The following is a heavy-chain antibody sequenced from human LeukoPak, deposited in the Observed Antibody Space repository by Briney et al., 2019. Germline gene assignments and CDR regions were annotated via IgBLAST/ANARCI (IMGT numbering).Heavy chain of an antibody. V-gene: IGHV1-24*01. J-gene: IGHJ6*03. CDR2: FDPEDGET. Sequence: ASVTVSCKVSGYTLTELPMHWVRQAPGKGLEWMGGFDPEDGETIYAQKFQGRVTMTEDTSTDTAYMELRSLRSDDTAVYYCARSPPYYMDVWGKGTTVTVSS. CDR3: ARSPPYYMDV. CDR1: GYTLTELP.